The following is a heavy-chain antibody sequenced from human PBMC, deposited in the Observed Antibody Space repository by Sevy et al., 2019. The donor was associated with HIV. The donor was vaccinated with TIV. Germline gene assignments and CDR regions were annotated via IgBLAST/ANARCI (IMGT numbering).Heavy chain of an antibody. CDR3: ATPKYVGYDYESLDI. CDR2: FDPEDGET. V-gene: IGHV1-24*01. CDR1: GYTLTKLS. J-gene: IGHJ3*02. Sequence: ASVKVSCKVSGYTLTKLSMHWARQAPGRGLEWMGGFDPEDGETIYAQKFQGRVTMTEDTSTDTAYMELSSLRSEDTAVYYCATPKYVGYDYESLDIWGQGTMVTVSS. D-gene: IGHD5-12*01.